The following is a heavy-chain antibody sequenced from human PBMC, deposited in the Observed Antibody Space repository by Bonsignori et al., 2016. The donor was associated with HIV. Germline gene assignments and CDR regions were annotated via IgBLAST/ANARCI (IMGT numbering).Heavy chain of an antibody. V-gene: IGHV3-74*01. D-gene: IGHD6-19*01. Sequence: EVQLVESGGGLVQPGGSLRLSCAASGFTLSGHWMHWVRQVPGKGLVWVSRISRDGASKDYADSVRGRFTISREDADNTLFLQMDNLKAEDTALYYCAREGLAVIDYWGQGTLVTVSS. CDR1: GFTLSGHW. CDR3: AREGLAVIDY. J-gene: IGHJ4*02. CDR2: ISRDGASK.